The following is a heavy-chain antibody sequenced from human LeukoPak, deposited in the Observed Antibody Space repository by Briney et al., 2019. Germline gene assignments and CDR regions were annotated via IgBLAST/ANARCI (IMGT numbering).Heavy chain of an antibody. Sequence: PSETLSLTCIVSGGSISSSSYYWGWIRQPPGKGLEWIGSIYYSGSTYYNPSLKSRVTISVDTSKNQFSLKLSSVTAADTAVYYCARGPSYYDILTGSNWFDPWGQGTLVTVSS. D-gene: IGHD3-9*01. CDR3: ARGPSYYDILTGSNWFDP. CDR1: GGSISSSSYY. J-gene: IGHJ5*02. V-gene: IGHV4-39*07. CDR2: IYYSGST.